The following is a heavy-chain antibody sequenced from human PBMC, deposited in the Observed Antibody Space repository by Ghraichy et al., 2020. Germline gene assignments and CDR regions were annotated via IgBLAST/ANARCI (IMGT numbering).Heavy chain of an antibody. CDR2: IYYSGST. J-gene: IGHJ6*02. CDR3: ARAGLRGYSYGLNYYYYGMDV. CDR1: GGSISSYY. V-gene: IGHV4-59*01. Sequence: SETLSLTCTVSGGSISSYYWSWIRQPPGKGLEWIGYIYYSGSTNYNPSLKSRVTISVDTSKNQFSLKLSSVTAADTAVYYCARAGLRGYSYGLNYYYYGMDVWGQGTTVTVSS. D-gene: IGHD5-18*01.